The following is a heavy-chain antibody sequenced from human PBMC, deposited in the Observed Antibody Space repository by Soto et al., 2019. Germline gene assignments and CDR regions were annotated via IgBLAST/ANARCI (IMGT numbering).Heavy chain of an antibody. V-gene: IGHV4-30-4*01. CDR2: IYYSGST. CDR3: ARVSPTCTNGVCRYYFDY. Sequence: PSETLSLTCTVSGGSISSGDYYWSWIRQPPGKGLEWIGYIYYSGSTYYNPSLKSRVTISVDTSKNQFSLKLSSVTAADTAVYYCARVSPTCTNGVCRYYFDYWGQGTLGTVSS. J-gene: IGHJ4*02. D-gene: IGHD2-8*01. CDR1: GGSISSGDYY.